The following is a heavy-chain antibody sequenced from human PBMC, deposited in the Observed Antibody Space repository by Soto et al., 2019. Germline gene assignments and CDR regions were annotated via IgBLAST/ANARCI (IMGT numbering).Heavy chain of an antibody. CDR2: FIPILGIA. D-gene: IGHD6-19*01. V-gene: IGHV1-69*08. CDR1: GDTFSTYT. J-gene: IGHJ5*02. Sequence: QVQLVQSGAEVKKTGSSVKVSCKASGDTFSTYTISWVRQAPGQGLEWMGRFIPILGIANYAQKFQGRVTITADKSTRTAYRELTSLRSEDTAVYYCARDVLSVAGPWGWFDPWGQGTLVTVSS. CDR3: ARDVLSVAGPWGWFDP.